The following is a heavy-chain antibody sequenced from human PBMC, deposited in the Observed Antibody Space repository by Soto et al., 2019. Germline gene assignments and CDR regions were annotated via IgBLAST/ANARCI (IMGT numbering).Heavy chain of an antibody. J-gene: IGHJ6*02. CDR2: ISYDGSNK. Sequence: GGSLRLSCAASGLTFGNYAMHWVRQAPGKGLEWVAVISYDGSNKYNADSVKGRFTISRDNSKNTLYVQMNSLRAEDTAIYYCAKDHGRHYYYGMDVWGQGTTVTVSS. CDR1: GLTFGNYA. V-gene: IGHV3-30-3*01. CDR3: AKDHGRHYYYGMDV.